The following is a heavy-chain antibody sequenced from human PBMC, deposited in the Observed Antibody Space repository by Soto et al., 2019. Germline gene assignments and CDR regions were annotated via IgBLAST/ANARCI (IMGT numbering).Heavy chain of an antibody. CDR1: GFTFDDYA. CDR2: ISWNSGSI. D-gene: IGHD3-22*01. Sequence: EVQLVESGGGLVQPGRSLRLSCAASGFTFDDYAMHWVRQAPGKGLEWVSGISWNSGSIGYADSVKGRFTISRDNAKNSLYLQMNSLRAKDTALYYCAKDAGSGSRFGSVDPWGQGTLVTVSS. CDR3: AKDAGSGSRFGSVDP. V-gene: IGHV3-9*01. J-gene: IGHJ5*02.